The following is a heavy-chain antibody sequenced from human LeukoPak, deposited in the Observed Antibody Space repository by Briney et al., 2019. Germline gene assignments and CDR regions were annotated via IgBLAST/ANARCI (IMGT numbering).Heavy chain of an antibody. CDR3: ARGARYAYYNDY. V-gene: IGHV3-74*01. CDR1: GFTLSDYW. Sequence: GGSLRLSCVASGFTLSDYWMHWVRQAPGKGLVWVSRINFDGSTTNYADSVKGRFTISRDNPKDTLYLQMNSLGVEDTAVYYCARGARYAYYNDYWGQGTHVTVSS. CDR2: INFDGSTT. J-gene: IGHJ4*02. D-gene: IGHD1-26*01.